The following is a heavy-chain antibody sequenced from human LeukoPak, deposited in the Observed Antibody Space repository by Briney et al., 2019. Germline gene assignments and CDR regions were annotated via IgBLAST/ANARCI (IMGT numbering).Heavy chain of an antibody. CDR2: INPNSGGT. CDR3: ARGALDPETVTNYFDY. D-gene: IGHD4-17*01. CDR1: GYTFSDHY. V-gene: IGHV1-2*02. Sequence: AALRVSFKSSGYTFSDHYVQWVRQAPGQGVEWLGWINPNSGGTSYARKFRGRVTMTRDMSLSTAYMELTRLTYDDTAVYYCARGALDPETVTNYFDYWAQGALVTVSS. J-gene: IGHJ4*02.